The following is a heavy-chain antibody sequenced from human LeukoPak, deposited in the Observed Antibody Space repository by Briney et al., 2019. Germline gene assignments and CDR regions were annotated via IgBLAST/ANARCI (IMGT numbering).Heavy chain of an antibody. CDR1: GFTFSSYD. CDR3: ASRGYSYGPYYYYYYMDV. Sequence: GGSLRLSCAASGFTFSSYDMHWVRQATGKGLEWVSAIGTAGDTYYADSVKGRFTISRDNSKNTLYLQMNSLRAEDTAVYYCASRGYSYGPYYYYYYMDVWGKGTTVTISS. J-gene: IGHJ6*03. D-gene: IGHD5-18*01. V-gene: IGHV3-13*01. CDR2: IGTAGDT.